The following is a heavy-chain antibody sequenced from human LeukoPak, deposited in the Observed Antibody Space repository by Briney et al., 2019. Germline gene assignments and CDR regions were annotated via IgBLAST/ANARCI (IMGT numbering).Heavy chain of an antibody. J-gene: IGHJ6*03. CDR2: INPSGDVR. V-gene: IGHV1-46*01. CDR3: ARDLGAAGSGYYYYMDV. Sequence: ASVKVSCKASGYTFTDYYIHWVRQAPGQGLEWMAIINPSGDVRSYAQKFQGRVTVTRDMSTRTVYMELSDLRPEDTAVYYCARDLGAAGSGYYYYMDVWGKGTTVTVSS. CDR1: GYTFTDYY. D-gene: IGHD6-13*01.